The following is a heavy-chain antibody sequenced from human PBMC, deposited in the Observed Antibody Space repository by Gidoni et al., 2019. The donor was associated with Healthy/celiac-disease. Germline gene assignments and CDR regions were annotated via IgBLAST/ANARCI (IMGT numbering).Heavy chain of an antibody. CDR1: GFTFSSEA. CDR2: ISGSGGIT. D-gene: IGHD6-19*01. J-gene: IGHJ4*02. CDR3: AKIAVLSY. Sequence: EVALFGAGGSLVHPGGSPCLSYAASGFTFSSEAMSWVRQAPGKGLGWVSAISGSGGITYYADSVKCRFTISRDNAKNTLYLQMNSLRAEDTAVYYCAKIAVLSYWGQGTLVTVSA. V-gene: IGHV3-23*01.